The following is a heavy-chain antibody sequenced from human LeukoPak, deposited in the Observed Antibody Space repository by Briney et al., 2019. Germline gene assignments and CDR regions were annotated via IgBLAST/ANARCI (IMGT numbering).Heavy chain of an antibody. CDR3: ARDRRWFDP. V-gene: IGHV4-30-2*01. CDR2: IYHSGST. Sequence: SETLSLTCTVSGGSIRSSYYYWGWIRQPPGKGLEWIGYIYHSGSTYYNPSLKSRVTISVDRSKNQFSLKLSSVTAADTAVYYCARDRRWFDPWGQGILVTVSS. CDR1: GGSIRSSYYY. J-gene: IGHJ5*02.